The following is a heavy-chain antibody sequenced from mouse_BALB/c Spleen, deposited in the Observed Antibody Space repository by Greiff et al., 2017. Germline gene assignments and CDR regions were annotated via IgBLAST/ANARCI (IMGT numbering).Heavy chain of an antibody. CDR1: GFTFSSFG. V-gene: IGHV5-17*02. CDR2: ISSGSSTI. Sequence: EVKLMESGGGLVQPGGSRKLSCAASGFTFSSFGMHWVRQAPEKGLEWVAYISSGSSTIYYADTVKGRFTISRDNPKNTLFLQMTSLRSEDTAMYYCARSDYWYFDVWGAGTTVTVSS. J-gene: IGHJ1*01. CDR3: ARSDYWYFDV.